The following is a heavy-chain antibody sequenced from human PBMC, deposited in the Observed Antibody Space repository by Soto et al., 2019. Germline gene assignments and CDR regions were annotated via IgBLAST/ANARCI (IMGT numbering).Heavy chain of an antibody. V-gene: IGHV3-30-3*01. CDR1: GFTFSNYP. D-gene: IGHD5-18*01. Sequence: PGGSLRLSCAASGFTFSNYPMHWFRQAPGKGLEWVALISYDGSNKYYSDSVKGRFTISRDNSKNTLYLQMNSLRAEDTAVYYCARWNVQHDSYGYFWGQGTPVTVSS. J-gene: IGHJ4*02. CDR3: ARWNVQHDSYGYF. CDR2: ISYDGSNK.